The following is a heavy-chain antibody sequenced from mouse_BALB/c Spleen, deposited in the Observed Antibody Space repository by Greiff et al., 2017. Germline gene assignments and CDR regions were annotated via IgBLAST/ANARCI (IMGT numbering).Heavy chain of an antibody. V-gene: IGHV5-6*02. J-gene: IGHJ2*01. Sequence: DVMLVESGGDLVKPGGSLELSCAASGFTFSSYGMSWVRQTPDKRLEWVATISSGGSYTYYPDSVKGRFTISRDNAKNTLYLQMSSLKSEDTAMYYRARHREYGNYGFDYWGQGTTLPVSS. CDR2: ISSGGSYT. CDR1: GFTFSSYG. D-gene: IGHD2-10*02. CDR3: ARHREYGNYGFDY.